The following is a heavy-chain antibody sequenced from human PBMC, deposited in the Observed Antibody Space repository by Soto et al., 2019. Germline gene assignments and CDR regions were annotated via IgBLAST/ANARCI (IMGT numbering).Heavy chain of an antibody. CDR3: ARVIAAAVDFDY. CDR2: IGAYNGNT. V-gene: IGHV1-18*01. D-gene: IGHD6-13*01. J-gene: IGHJ4*02. Sequence: QVQLVQSGAEVKKPGASVKVSCKASGYTFTSYGISWVRQAPGQGLEWMGWIGAYNGNTNYAQKLPGRVTMTTDTSTSTAHRELRSLRSDDTAVYYCARVIAAAVDFDYWGQGTLVTVSS. CDR1: GYTFTSYG.